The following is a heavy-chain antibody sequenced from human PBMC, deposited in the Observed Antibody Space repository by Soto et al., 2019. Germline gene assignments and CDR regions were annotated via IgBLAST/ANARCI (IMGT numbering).Heavy chain of an antibody. CDR1: GFTVSSNY. CDR3: ARASYYYGSGELDY. Sequence: GGSLRLSCAASGFTVSSNYMSWVRQAPGEGLEWVSVIYSGGSTYYADSVKGRFTISRDNSKNTLYLQMNSLRAEDTAVYYCARASYYYGSGELDYWGQGTLVTVSS. CDR2: IYSGGST. D-gene: IGHD3-10*01. V-gene: IGHV3-66*01. J-gene: IGHJ4*02.